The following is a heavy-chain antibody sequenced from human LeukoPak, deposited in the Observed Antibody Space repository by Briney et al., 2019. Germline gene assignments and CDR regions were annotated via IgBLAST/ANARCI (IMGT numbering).Heavy chain of an antibody. CDR3: ARDLSGYSSGWYVY. J-gene: IGHJ4*02. D-gene: IGHD6-19*01. V-gene: IGHV1-18*01. CDR2: ISAYNGNT. CDR1: GYTFTSYG. Sequence: ASVKVSCKASGYTFTSYGISWVRQAPGQGLEWMGWISAYNGNTNYAQKLQGRVTMTTDTSTSTAYMELRSLRSDDTVVYYCARDLSGYSSGWYVYWGQGTLVTVSS.